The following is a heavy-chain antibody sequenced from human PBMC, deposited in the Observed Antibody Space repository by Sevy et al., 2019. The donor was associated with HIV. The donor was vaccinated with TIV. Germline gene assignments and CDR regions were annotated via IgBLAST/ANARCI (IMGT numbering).Heavy chain of an antibody. J-gene: IGHJ4*02. CDR3: ARGDEFLWFGEFDY. V-gene: IGHV1-18*01. Sequence: ASVKVSCKASGYTFTSYGISWVRQAHGQGLEWMGWISAYNGNTNYAQKLQGRVTMTTDTSTSTAYMELRSLRSDDTAVYYCARGDEFLWFGEFDYWGQGTLVTVSS. CDR2: ISAYNGNT. CDR1: GYTFTSYG. D-gene: IGHD3-10*01.